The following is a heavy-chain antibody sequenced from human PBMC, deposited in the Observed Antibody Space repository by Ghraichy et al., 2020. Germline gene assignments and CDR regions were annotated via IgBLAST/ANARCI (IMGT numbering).Heavy chain of an antibody. D-gene: IGHD1-26*01. CDR1: GFTFSSYS. Sequence: LSLTCAASGFTFSSYSMNWVRQAPGKGLEWVSSISSNSSYIYYADSVKGRFTISRDNAKNSLYLQMNSLRAEDTAVYYCARDAEYSGSYLYYYYGMDGWGQGTTVTVSS. V-gene: IGHV3-21*01. CDR3: ARDAEYSGSYLYYYYGMDG. J-gene: IGHJ6*02. CDR2: ISSNSSYI.